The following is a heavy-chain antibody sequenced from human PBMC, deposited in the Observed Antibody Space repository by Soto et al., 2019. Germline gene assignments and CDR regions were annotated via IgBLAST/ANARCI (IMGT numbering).Heavy chain of an antibody. CDR3: ARAKTELTAMVTPGYYYYGMVV. J-gene: IGHJ6*02. Sequence: SVKVSCKASGGTFSSYAISWVRQAPGQGLEWMGGIIPIFGTANYAQKFQGRVTITADESTSTAYMELSSLRSEDTAVYYCARAKTELTAMVTPGYYYYGMVVWGQGTTVTVSS. CDR1: GGTFSSYA. D-gene: IGHD5-18*01. V-gene: IGHV1-69*13. CDR2: IIPIFGTA.